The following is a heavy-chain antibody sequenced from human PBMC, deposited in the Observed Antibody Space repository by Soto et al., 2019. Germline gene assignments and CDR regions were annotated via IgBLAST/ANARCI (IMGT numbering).Heavy chain of an antibody. CDR1: GGSISSGGYY. J-gene: IGHJ5*02. D-gene: IGHD2-2*01. V-gene: IGHV4-31*03. CDR3: ARLGCSSTSCYVNRWFDP. CDR2: IYYSGST. Sequence: SETLSLTCTVSGGSISSGGYYWILIRQHPGKGLEWIGYIYYSGSTYYNPSLKSRVTISVDTSKNQFSLKLSSVTAADTAVYYCARLGCSSTSCYVNRWFDPWGQRTLVTVSS.